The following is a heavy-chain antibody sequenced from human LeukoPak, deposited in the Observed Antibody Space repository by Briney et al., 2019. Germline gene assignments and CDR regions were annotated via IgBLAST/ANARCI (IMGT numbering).Heavy chain of an antibody. CDR2: ISSSSSYI. V-gene: IGHV3-21*01. CDR3: ARDSGVYYGSGSYTANWFDP. J-gene: IGHJ5*02. CDR1: GFTFSSYS. D-gene: IGHD3-10*01. Sequence: GGSLRLSCAASGFTFSSYSMNWVRQAPGKGLEWVSSISSSSSYIYYAAPVKGRFTISRDNAKNSLYLQMNSLRAEDTAVYYCARDSGVYYGSGSYTANWFDPWGQGTLVTVSS.